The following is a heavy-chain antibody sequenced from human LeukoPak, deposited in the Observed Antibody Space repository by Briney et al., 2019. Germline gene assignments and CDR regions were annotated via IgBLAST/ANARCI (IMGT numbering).Heavy chain of an antibody. CDR2: ISVYNGNT. CDR3: ARDRVFYGAKYYFDY. Sequence: GPVKVSSKASGYTFTSYGISWVRQAPGQGLKWMGWISVYNGNTNYAQKLQGRVTMTTDTSTSTAYMELRSLRSDDTAVYYCARDRVFYGAKYYFDYWGQGTLVTVSS. J-gene: IGHJ4*02. D-gene: IGHD4-17*01. V-gene: IGHV1-18*01. CDR1: GYTFTSYG.